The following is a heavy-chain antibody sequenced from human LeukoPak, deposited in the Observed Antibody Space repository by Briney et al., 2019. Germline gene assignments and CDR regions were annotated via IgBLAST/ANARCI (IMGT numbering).Heavy chain of an antibody. J-gene: IGHJ4*02. D-gene: IGHD2-2*01. V-gene: IGHV3-74*01. CDR3: VSFYETN. CDR2: VNSDGSWT. Sequence: GGSLRLSRAASGNYWMHWVRQAPGKGLVWVSHVNSDGSWTSHADSVKGRFTISKDNAKNTVYLQMNNLRTEDTAVYYCVSFYETNWGRGTLVTVSS. CDR1: GNYW.